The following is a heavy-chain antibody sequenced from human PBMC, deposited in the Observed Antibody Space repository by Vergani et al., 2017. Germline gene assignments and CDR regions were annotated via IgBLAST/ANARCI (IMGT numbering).Heavy chain of an antibody. J-gene: IGHJ4*02. V-gene: IGHV3-23*01. CDR1: GFRFNTYD. Sequence: EVQLLESGGGLVQPGGSLRLSCEASGFRFNTYDMSWVRQAPGKGLEWVSGVSESGDRTYYADSVKGRFTISRDNSMNKVYVQMSSLRVEDTAVYYCARNPILGNTYDGGYFDSWGQGTLVTVSS. D-gene: IGHD3-22*01. CDR2: VSESGDRT. CDR3: ARNPILGNTYDGGYFDS.